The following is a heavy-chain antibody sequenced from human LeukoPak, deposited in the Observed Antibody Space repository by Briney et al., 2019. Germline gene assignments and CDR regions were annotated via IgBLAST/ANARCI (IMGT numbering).Heavy chain of an antibody. CDR3: ARRVVNYSGESAFDI. CDR2: IYYSGST. J-gene: IGHJ3*02. V-gene: IGHV4-39*01. CDR1: GGSLSSSSYY. Sequence: SETLSLTCTVSGGSLSSSSYYWGWIRQPPGKGLEWIVCIYYSGSTYYNPSLKSRVTISVDTSKNQFSLKLSSVTAADTAVYYCARRVVNYSGESAFDIWGQGTMVTVSS. D-gene: IGHD2-21*01.